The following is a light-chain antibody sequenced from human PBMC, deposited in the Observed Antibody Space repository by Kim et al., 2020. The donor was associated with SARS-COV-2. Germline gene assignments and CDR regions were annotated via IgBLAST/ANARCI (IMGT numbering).Light chain of an antibody. CDR2: GAS. J-gene: IGKJ2*01. CDR1: QGIDNY. Sequence: SASVGYRVTITCRASQGIDNYLAWYQQKPGKVPKLLIYGASTLQPGVPSRFSGSASGTDFTLTISSLQPEDVATYYCQKYNSGPYTFGQGTKLEI. V-gene: IGKV1-27*01. CDR3: QKYNSGPYT.